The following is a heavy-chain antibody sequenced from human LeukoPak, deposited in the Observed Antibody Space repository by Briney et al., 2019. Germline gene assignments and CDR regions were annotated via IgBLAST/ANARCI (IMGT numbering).Heavy chain of an antibody. Sequence: GGSLRLSCAASGFTFSNAWMSWVRQAPGKGLEWVGRIKNKTDGGTTDYAAPVKGRFTISRDDSKNTLYLQMNSLKTEDTAVYYCTTGRRNWGQGTLVTVSS. CDR2: IKNKTDGGTT. V-gene: IGHV3-15*01. CDR3: TTGRRN. CDR1: GFTFSNAW. J-gene: IGHJ4*02.